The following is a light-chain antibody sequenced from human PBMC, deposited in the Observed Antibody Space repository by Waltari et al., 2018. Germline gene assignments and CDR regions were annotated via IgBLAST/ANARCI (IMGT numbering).Light chain of an antibody. CDR3: SSNVGRSALI. CDR1: IGAHSY. CDR2: EVT. V-gene: IGLV2-14*03. J-gene: IGLJ2*01. Sequence: QSALTQPASVSGSPGQSITISCSGSIGAHSYVSWYQQYPGKPPKLLIYEVTSRPSGVSHRFSGSKSGNTASLTISGLQSEDEADYFCSSNVGRSALIFGGGTKVTVL.